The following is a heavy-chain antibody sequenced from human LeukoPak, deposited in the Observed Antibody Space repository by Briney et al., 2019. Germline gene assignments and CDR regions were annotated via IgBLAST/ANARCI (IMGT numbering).Heavy chain of an antibody. J-gene: IGHJ4*02. CDR1: GVTVSSNY. D-gene: IGHD3-3*01. CDR2: IYSGGST. Sequence: GGSLRLSCAASGVTVSSNYMSWVRQAPGEGLERGSVIYSGGSTYYTDSVKGRFTISRDNSKNTLYLQMNSLRAEATAVYYCRRFVILPYSFDYWGAGPLLSLSS. V-gene: IGHV3-53*01. CDR3: RRFVILPYSFDY.